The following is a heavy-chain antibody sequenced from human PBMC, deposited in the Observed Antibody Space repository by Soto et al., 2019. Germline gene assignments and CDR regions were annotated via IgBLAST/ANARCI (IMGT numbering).Heavy chain of an antibody. CDR1: GFTFDDYT. D-gene: IGHD2-2*01. Sequence: GGSLRLSCAASGFTFDDYTMHWVRQAPGKGLEWVSLISWDGGSTYYADSVKGRFTISRDNSKNSLYLQMNSLRTEDTALYYCAKDGGFNALLDYYYYGMDVWGQGTTVTVSS. CDR2: ISWDGGST. V-gene: IGHV3-43*01. J-gene: IGHJ6*02. CDR3: AKDGGFNALLDYYYYGMDV.